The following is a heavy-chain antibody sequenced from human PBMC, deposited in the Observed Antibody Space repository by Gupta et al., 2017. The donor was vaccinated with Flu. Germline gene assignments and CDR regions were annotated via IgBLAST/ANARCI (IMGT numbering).Heavy chain of an antibody. V-gene: IGHV3-23*01. CDR3: AKARSLSGGVVPPDADY. CDR1: GFTFSSYA. CDR2: ISCSGGST. D-gene: IGHD2-2*01. J-gene: IGHJ4*02. Sequence: EVQLLESGGGLVQPGGSLRLSCAASGFTFSSYAMSWVRQAPGKGLEWVSAISCSGGSTYYADSVKGRFTISRDNSKNTLYLQMNSLRAEDTAVYYCAKARSLSGGVVPPDADYWGQGTLVTVSS.